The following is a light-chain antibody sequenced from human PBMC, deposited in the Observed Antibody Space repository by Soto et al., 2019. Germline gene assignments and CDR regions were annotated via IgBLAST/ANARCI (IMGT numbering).Light chain of an antibody. CDR3: QQYNMYPLP. J-gene: IGKJ4*02. Sequence: DIQMTQSPSTLSACVGDRVTITCRASQSISSWLAWYQQKPGKAPKLLIYKASSLESGVPSRFSGSGSGTEFTLTISSLQPDDFATYYCQQYNMYPLPVGGGTKVELK. CDR2: KAS. CDR1: QSISSW. V-gene: IGKV1-5*03.